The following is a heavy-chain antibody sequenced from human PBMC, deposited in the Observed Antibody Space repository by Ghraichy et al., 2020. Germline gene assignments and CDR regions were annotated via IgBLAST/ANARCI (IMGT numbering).Heavy chain of an antibody. D-gene: IGHD3-10*01. CDR3: ARGEHLRGGTGSLYYHNGMDV. V-gene: IGHV3-33*01. J-gene: IGHJ6*02. Sequence: GESLNISCAASGITLSSYGMHWVRQAPGKGLEWVAVIWYDGSNKYYADSVKGRFTISRDNSKNTLYLQMNSLRAEDTAMYYCARGEHLRGGTGSLYYHNGMDVCGQGTTVTVSS. CDR2: IWYDGSNK. CDR1: GITLSSYG.